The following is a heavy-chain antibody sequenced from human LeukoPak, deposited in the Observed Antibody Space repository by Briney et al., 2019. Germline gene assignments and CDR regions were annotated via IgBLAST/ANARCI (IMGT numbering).Heavy chain of an antibody. CDR1: GFTFSSYE. Sequence: GGSLRLSCAASGFTFSSYEMNWVRQAPGKGLEWVSYISSSGSTIYYADSLKGRFTISRDNAKNSLYLQMNSLRAEDTAVYYCARASMVRGIPASFDYWGQGTLVTVSS. V-gene: IGHV3-48*03. CDR2: ISSSGSTI. CDR3: ARASMVRGIPASFDY. J-gene: IGHJ4*02. D-gene: IGHD3-10*01.